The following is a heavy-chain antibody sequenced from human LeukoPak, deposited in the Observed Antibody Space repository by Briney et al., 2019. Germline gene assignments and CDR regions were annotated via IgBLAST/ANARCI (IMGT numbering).Heavy chain of an antibody. Sequence: SETLSLTCAVSGGSISSGGYSWSWIRQPPGKGLEWIGYIYHSGSTYYNPSLKSRVTISVDRSKNQFSLKLSSVTAADTAVYYCARASPGYDGSSYLQGYYYMDVWGKGTTVTVSS. J-gene: IGHJ6*03. CDR2: IYHSGST. D-gene: IGHD3-22*01. V-gene: IGHV4-30-2*01. CDR3: ARASPGYDGSSYLQGYYYMDV. CDR1: GGSISSGGYS.